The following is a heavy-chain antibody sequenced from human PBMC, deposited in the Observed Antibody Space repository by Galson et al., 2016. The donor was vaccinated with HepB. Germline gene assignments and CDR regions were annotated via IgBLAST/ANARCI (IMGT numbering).Heavy chain of an antibody. D-gene: IGHD4-11*01. J-gene: IGHJ3*01. CDR1: GFIFRGYG. CDR2: DSMDGRRK. CDR3: ARGKGADYKDAFEL. Sequence: SLRLSCAGSGFIFRGYGMHWVRQAPGKGLEWVAADSMDGRRKFYADSVKGRFTVSRDNSRTTLYLQMNRLRDEDTAVYYCARGKGADYKDAFELWGQGTRVTVSS. V-gene: IGHV3-30*03.